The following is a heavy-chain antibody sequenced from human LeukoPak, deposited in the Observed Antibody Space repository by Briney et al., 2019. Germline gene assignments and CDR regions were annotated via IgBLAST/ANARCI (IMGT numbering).Heavy chain of an antibody. V-gene: IGHV3-23*01. Sequence: GGSLGLSCAASGFTFSSYAMSWVRQAPGKGLEWVSAISGSGGSTYYADSVKGRFTISRDNSKNTLYLQMNSLRAEDTAVYYCAKAPSDYGDYYLLGFGMDVWGQGTTVTVSS. D-gene: IGHD4-17*01. CDR3: AKAPSDYGDYYLLGFGMDV. CDR1: GFTFSSYA. CDR2: ISGSGGST. J-gene: IGHJ6*02.